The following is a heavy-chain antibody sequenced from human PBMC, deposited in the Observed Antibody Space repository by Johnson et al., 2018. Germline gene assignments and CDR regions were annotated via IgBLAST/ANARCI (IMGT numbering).Heavy chain of an antibody. CDR3: ARVTTDFYDSSGYGFQH. V-gene: IGHV3-48*01. CDR1: GLSFSSYS. J-gene: IGHJ1*01. CDR2: ISSSSRTI. Sequence: VQLVESGGGLVQPGGSLRLSCEATGLSFSSYSLNWVRQAPGKGLEWISYISSSSRTIYYADSVKGRFTISRDDAKNSLYLQMNSLRAEDTAVYYCARVTTDFYDSSGYGFQHWGQGTLVTVSS. D-gene: IGHD3-22*01.